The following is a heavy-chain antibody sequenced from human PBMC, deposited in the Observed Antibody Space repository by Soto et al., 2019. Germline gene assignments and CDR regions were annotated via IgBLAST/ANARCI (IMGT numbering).Heavy chain of an antibody. CDR1: GFTFSSYD. V-gene: IGHV3-13*04. CDR3: ARFGVGQLYDY. J-gene: IGHJ4*02. CDR2: IGTAGDT. D-gene: IGHD6-13*01. Sequence: EVQLVESGGGLVQPGGSLRLSCAASGFTFSSYDMHWVRQATGKGLEWVSAIGTAGDTYYPGSVKGRFTISRENAKNSLYIQMNSLRAGDTAVYYCARFGVGQLYDYWGQGTLVTVSS.